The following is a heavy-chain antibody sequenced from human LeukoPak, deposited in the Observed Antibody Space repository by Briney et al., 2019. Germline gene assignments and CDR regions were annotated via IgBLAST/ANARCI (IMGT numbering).Heavy chain of an antibody. CDR1: GGSISSYY. CDR3: ARFLRRHDAFDI. J-gene: IGHJ3*02. Sequence: SETLSLTCTVSGGSISSYYWSWIRQPPGKGLEWIGYIYYSGSTNYNPSLKSRVTISVDTSKNQFSLKLSSVTAADTAVYYCARFLRRHDAFDIWGQGTKVTVSS. CDR2: IYYSGST. V-gene: IGHV4-59*01. D-gene: IGHD2/OR15-2a*01.